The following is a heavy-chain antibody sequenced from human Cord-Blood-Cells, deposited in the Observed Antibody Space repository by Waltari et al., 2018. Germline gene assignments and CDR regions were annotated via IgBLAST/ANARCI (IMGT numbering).Heavy chain of an antibody. CDR2: ISYDGSNK. V-gene: IGHV3-30-3*01. Sequence: QVQLVESGGGVVQPGRSLRLSCAASGVPFSSYAMHWVRQAPGKGLEWVAVISYDGSNKYYADSVKGRFTISRDNSKNTLYLQMNSLRAEDTAVYYCARGKNALDYWGQGTLVTVSS. J-gene: IGHJ4*02. CDR1: GVPFSSYA. D-gene: IGHD2-8*01. CDR3: ARGKNALDY.